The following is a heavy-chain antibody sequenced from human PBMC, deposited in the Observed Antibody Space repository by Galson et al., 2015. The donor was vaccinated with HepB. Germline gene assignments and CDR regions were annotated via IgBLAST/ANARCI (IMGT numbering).Heavy chain of an antibody. CDR2: INAGNGNT. V-gene: IGHV1-3*01. D-gene: IGHD3-22*01. CDR3: ARGLAHITMIEDYGMDV. Sequence: SVKVSCKASGHTFTSYAMHWVRQAPGQRLEWMGWINAGNGNTKYSQKFQGRVTITRDTSASTAYMELSSLRSEDTAVYYCARGLAHITMIEDYGMDVWGQGTTVTVSS. J-gene: IGHJ6*02. CDR1: GHTFTSYA.